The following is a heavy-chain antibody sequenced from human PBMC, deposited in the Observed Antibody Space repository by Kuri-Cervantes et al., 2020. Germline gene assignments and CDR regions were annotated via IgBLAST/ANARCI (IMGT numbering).Heavy chain of an antibody. CDR2: IIPIFGTA. J-gene: IGHJ4*02. CDR3: ARAPEGDHDYVWGSPLYYY. V-gene: IGHV1-69*01. D-gene: IGHD3-16*01. CDR1: GFTFSSYA. Sequence: KISCAASGFTFSSYAIGWVRQAPGQGLEWMGGIIPIFGTANYAQKFQGRVTITADESTSTAYMELSSLRSEDTAVYYCARAPEGDHDYVWGSPLYYYWGQGTLVTVSS.